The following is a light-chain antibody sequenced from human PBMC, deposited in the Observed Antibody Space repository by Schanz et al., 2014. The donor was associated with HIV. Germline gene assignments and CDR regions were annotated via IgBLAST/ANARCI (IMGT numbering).Light chain of an antibody. CDR2: DAS. CDR3: QQYGSSPPIT. Sequence: EIVLTQSPATLSLSLGERATLSCRASQGVGSYLAWYQQKPGLPPRLVIYDASNRASDIPVRFSGSGSGTVFNPTSSSVGPAELAVYYCQQYGSSPPITFGQGTRLEI. V-gene: IGKV3-11*01. J-gene: IGKJ5*01. CDR1: QGVGSY.